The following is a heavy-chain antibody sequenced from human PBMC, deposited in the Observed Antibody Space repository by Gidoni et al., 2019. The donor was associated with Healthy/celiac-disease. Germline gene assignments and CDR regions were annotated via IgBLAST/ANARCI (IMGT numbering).Heavy chain of an antibody. CDR2: IDPSDSYT. D-gene: IGHD3-10*01. J-gene: IGHJ6*02. CDR1: GTSFTSYW. CDR3: ARQPPSSDGMDV. Sequence: EVQLVQSGAEVKKPGESLRNSWKGSGTSFTSYWISWVRQMPGKGREWMGRIDPSDSYTIYSPSFQGHVTISADKSISTAYLQWSSLKASDTAMYYCARQPPSSDGMDVWGQGTTVTVSS. V-gene: IGHV5-10-1*03.